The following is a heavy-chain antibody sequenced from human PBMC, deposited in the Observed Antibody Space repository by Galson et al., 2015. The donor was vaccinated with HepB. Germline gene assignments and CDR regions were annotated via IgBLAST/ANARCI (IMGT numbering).Heavy chain of an antibody. D-gene: IGHD1-26*01. V-gene: IGHV3-23*01. CDR3: AKDWNSGSSWDLTPSTLDY. CDR1: GFTFNNYA. CDR2: ISGSGGNT. J-gene: IGHJ4*02. Sequence: SLRLSCAASGFTFNNYAMNWVRQAPGKGLEWVSGISGSGGNTLYADFVKGRFTISRDNSKNTLFLQMNSLRAEDTAVYYCAKDWNSGSSWDLTPSTLDYWGQGTLVTVSS.